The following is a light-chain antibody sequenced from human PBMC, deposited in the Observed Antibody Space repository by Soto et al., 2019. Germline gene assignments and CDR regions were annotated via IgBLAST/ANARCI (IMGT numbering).Light chain of an antibody. V-gene: IGKV4-1*01. CDR2: WAS. J-gene: IGKJ1*01. CDR3: QQYYSTPWT. CDR1: QSVLYSSNNKNY. Sequence: DIVMTQSPDSLAVSLGERATINCKSSQSVLYSSNNKNYLAWYQQKPRQPPKLLIYWASTRESGVPDRFSGSGSGTDFTLTISGLQAEDVAVYYCQQYYSTPWTFGQGTKVEIK.